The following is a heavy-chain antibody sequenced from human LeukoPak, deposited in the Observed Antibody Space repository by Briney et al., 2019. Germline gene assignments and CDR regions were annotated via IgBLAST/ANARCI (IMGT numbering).Heavy chain of an antibody. V-gene: IGHV4-34*01. CDR3: ASFGFGELLSDWFDP. D-gene: IGHD3-10*01. Sequence: PSETLSLTCAVYGGSFSGYYWSWIRQPPGKGLEWIGEINHSGSTNYNPSLKSRVTISVDTSKNQFSLKLSSVTAADTAVYYCASFGFGELLSDWFDPWGQGTLVTVSS. CDR2: INHSGST. J-gene: IGHJ5*02. CDR1: GGSFSGYY.